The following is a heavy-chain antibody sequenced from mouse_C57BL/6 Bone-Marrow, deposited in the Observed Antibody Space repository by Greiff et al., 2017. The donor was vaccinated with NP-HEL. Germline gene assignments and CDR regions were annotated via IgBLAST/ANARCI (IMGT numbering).Heavy chain of an antibody. CDR1: GYSITSGYD. Sequence: DVKLVESGPGMVKPSQSLSLTCTVTGYSITSGYDWHWIRHFPGNKLEWMGYISYSGSTNYNPSLKSRISITHDTSKNHFFLKLNSVTTEDTATYYCAREGLQYFDYWGQGTTLTVSS. J-gene: IGHJ2*01. D-gene: IGHD3-1*01. V-gene: IGHV3-1*01. CDR3: AREGLQYFDY. CDR2: ISYSGST.